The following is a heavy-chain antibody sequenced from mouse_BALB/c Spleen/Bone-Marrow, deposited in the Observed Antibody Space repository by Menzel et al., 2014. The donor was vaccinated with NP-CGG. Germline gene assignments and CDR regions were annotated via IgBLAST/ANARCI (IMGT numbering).Heavy chain of an antibody. Sequence: QVHVKQSGAELVRPGSSVKISCKASGYAFSVYWMSWVKQRPGQGLEWIGQIYPGDGDTNYNGKFKGRATLTADKSSNTAYMQLSSLTSEDSAVYFCARGGISVDYWGQGTTLTVSS. CDR2: IYPGDGDT. J-gene: IGHJ2*01. CDR3: ARGGISVDY. V-gene: IGHV1-80*01. CDR1: GYAFSVYW.